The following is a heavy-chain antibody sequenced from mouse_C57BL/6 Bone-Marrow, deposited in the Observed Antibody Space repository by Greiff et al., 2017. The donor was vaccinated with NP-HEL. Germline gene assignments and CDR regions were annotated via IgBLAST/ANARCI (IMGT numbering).Heavy chain of an antibody. Sequence: QVQLQQSGAELMKPGASVKLSCKATGYTFTGYWIEWVKQRPGHGLEWIGEILPGSGSTNYNEKFKGKATFTADTSSNTASMQLSSLTTEDSAIYYCASNWDVDYFDYWGQGTTLTVSS. V-gene: IGHV1-9*01. CDR1: GYTFTGYW. CDR2: ILPGSGST. D-gene: IGHD4-1*01. CDR3: ASNWDVDYFDY. J-gene: IGHJ2*01.